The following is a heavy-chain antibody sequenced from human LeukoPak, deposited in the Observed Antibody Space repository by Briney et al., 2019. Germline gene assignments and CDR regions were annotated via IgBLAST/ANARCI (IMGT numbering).Heavy chain of an antibody. CDR2: IASDGSRT. J-gene: IGHJ4*02. CDR1: GFTFSSYW. Sequence: GGSLRLSCAASGFTFSSYWMNWVRQAPGKGLVWVSRIASDGSRTTYADSVKGRFSISRDNAKNTLYLQMNSLRVEDTAVYYCARGRPHGNDYWGQGTLVTVSS. V-gene: IGHV3-74*01. CDR3: ARGRPHGNDY. D-gene: IGHD4-23*01.